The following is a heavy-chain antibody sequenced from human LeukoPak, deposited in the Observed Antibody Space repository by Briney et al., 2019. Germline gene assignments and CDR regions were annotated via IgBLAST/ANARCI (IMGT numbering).Heavy chain of an antibody. V-gene: IGHV5-51*01. CDR3: ARLRDNWFDS. J-gene: IGHJ5*01. CDR2: IYPGDSDS. D-gene: IGHD5-24*01. Sequence: GESLKISCMGSGYSFTSYWIGWVRQMPGKGLEWMGIIYPGDSDSRYSPSFAGQVTISVDKSISTAYLHWSSLQASDTAMYYCARLRDNWFDSWGQGTLVTVSS. CDR1: GYSFTSYW.